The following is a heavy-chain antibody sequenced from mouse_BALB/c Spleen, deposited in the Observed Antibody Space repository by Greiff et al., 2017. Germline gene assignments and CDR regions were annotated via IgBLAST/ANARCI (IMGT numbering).Heavy chain of an antibody. CDR2: ISYSGST. Sequence: VQLQQSGPGLVKPSQSLSLTCTVTGYSITSDYAWNWIRQFPGNKLEWMGYISYSGSTSYNPSLKSRISITRDTSKNQFFLQLNSVTTEDTATYYCVPSTMIIPFAYWGQGTLVTVSA. V-gene: IGHV3-2*02. CDR1: GYSITSDYA. J-gene: IGHJ3*01. CDR3: VPSTMIIPFAY. D-gene: IGHD2-4*01.